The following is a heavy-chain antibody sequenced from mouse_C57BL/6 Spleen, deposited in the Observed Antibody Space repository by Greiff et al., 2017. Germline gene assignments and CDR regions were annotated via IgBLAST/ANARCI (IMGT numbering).Heavy chain of an antibody. CDR3: ARSSVVAKGDY. D-gene: IGHD1-1*01. Sequence: QVQLQQPGAELVKPGASVKLSCKASGYTFTSYWMHWVKQRPGQGLEWIGMIHPNSGSTNYNEKFKSKATLTVDKSSSTAYMQLSSLTSEDSAVYYGARSSVVAKGDYWGQGTTLTVSS. CDR1: GYTFTSYW. CDR2: IHPNSGST. V-gene: IGHV1-64*01. J-gene: IGHJ2*01.